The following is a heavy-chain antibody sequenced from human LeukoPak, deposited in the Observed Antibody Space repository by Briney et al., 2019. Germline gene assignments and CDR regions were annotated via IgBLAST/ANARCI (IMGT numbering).Heavy chain of an antibody. Sequence: AASVKVSCKASGYTFTGYYMHWVRQAPGQGLEWMGWINPNSGGTNYAQKFQGRVTMTRDTSISTAYMELSRLRSDDTAVYYCAREESGDPFRTIGYWGQGTLVTVSS. CDR1: GYTFTGYY. CDR2: INPNSGGT. CDR3: AREESGDPFRTIGY. V-gene: IGHV1-2*02. J-gene: IGHJ4*02. D-gene: IGHD1-7*01.